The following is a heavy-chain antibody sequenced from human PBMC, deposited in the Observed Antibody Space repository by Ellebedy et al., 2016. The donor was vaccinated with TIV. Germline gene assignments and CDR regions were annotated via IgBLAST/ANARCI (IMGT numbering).Heavy chain of an antibody. Sequence: ASVKVSCKASGYTFTSYFLYWVRQAPGQGLEWMGIINPTSGNSNFAQTFQGRVTVTRDTSTRTVYMELSSLRSEDTAVYYCARGDNYFYDSSGYYYSYWGQGTLVTASS. CDR1: GYTFTSYF. V-gene: IGHV1-46*01. CDR2: INPTSGNS. CDR3: ARGDNYFYDSSGYYYSY. J-gene: IGHJ4*02. D-gene: IGHD3-22*01.